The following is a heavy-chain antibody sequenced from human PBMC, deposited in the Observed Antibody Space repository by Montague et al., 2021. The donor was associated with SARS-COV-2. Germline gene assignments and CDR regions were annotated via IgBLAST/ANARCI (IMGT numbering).Heavy chain of an antibody. V-gene: IGHV4-59*02. CDR1: GGSVSSYY. Sequence: SETLSHTCTVSGGSVSSYYWSWIRQSPGKGLQWLGYIYYSGSTDYNPSLKSRVTMSVDTSKNQLSLRLNSVTTADTAVYFCARAGGFYDYWSGYSSSAGFFDPWGQGILVTVSS. CDR2: IYYSGST. CDR3: ARAGGFYDYWSGYSSSAGFFDP. D-gene: IGHD3-3*01. J-gene: IGHJ5*02.